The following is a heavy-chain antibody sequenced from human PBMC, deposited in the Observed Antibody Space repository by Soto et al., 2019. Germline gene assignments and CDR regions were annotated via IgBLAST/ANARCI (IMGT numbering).Heavy chain of an antibody. CDR3: ARALPRIPASQEGDY. CDR2: IYHSGST. CDR1: GGSISSGGYS. V-gene: IGHV4-30-2*01. J-gene: IGHJ4*02. D-gene: IGHD6-6*01. Sequence: PSETLSLTCAVSGGSISSGGYSWSWIRQPPGKGLEWIGYIYHSGSTYYNPSLKSRVTISVDRSKNQFSLKLSSVTAADTAVYYCARALPRIPASQEGDYWGQGTLVTVSS.